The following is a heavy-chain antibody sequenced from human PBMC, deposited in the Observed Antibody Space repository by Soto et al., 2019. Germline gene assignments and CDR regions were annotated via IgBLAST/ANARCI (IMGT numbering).Heavy chain of an antibody. CDR2: IYPADSDT. J-gene: IGHJ6*04. V-gene: IGHV5-51*01. CDR1: GYSFTTSW. CDR3: AKTTTATHYYYGMDV. D-gene: IGHD1-1*01. Sequence: ESLKISCKGSGYSFTTSWIAWVRQVPGKGLEWMGVIYPADSDTRYSPSFQGQVTISADRSVSTAYLQWSSLKASDTAIYYCAKTTTATHYYYGMDVWGKGTTVTVSS.